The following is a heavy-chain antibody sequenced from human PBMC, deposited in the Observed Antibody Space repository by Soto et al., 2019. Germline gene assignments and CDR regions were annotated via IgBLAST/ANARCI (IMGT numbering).Heavy chain of an antibody. D-gene: IGHD3-3*02. V-gene: IGHV3-7*01. Sequence: EVHLAESGGGLVQPGGSLRVSCAASGFTFSTYWMSWVRQAPGKGLEWVANIKADGSETYYVDSVKGRFTISRDNARNSLHLQMNSLRSEDTAIYYCARESGIDPIFDIWGQGTRVPVSS. J-gene: IGHJ3*02. CDR1: GFTFSTYW. CDR2: IKADGSET. CDR3: ARESGIDPIFDI.